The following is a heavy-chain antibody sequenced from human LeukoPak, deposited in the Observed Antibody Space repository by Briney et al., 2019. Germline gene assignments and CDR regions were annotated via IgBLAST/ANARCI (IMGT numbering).Heavy chain of an antibody. J-gene: IGHJ5*02. Sequence: GGSLRLSCAASGFTFSSYGMHWVRQAPGEGLEWFAFIYYDGSNKYYADSVKGRFTISRDNSKNTLYLQMNTLRADDTAVYYCAKDRIAVRPGWFDPWGQGTLVTVSS. D-gene: IGHD6-6*01. CDR1: GFTFSSYG. CDR2: IYYDGSNK. V-gene: IGHV3-30*02. CDR3: AKDRIAVRPGWFDP.